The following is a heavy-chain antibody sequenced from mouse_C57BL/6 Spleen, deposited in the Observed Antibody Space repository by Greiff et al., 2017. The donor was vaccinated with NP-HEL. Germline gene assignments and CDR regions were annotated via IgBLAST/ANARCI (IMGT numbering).Heavy chain of an antibody. CDR2: ISDGGSYT. V-gene: IGHV5-4*01. Sequence: EVQRVESGGGLVKPGGSLKLSCAASGFTFSSYAMSWVRQTPEKRLEWVATISDGGSYTYYPDNVKGRFTISRDNAKNNLYLQMSHLKSEDTAMYNCAQDDFGEYFDYWGQGTTLTVSS. J-gene: IGHJ2*01. CDR3: AQDDFGEYFDY. CDR1: GFTFSSYA. D-gene: IGHD2-13*01.